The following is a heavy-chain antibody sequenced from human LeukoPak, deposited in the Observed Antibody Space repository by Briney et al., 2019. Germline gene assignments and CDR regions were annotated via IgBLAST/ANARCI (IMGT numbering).Heavy chain of an antibody. J-gene: IGHJ4*02. CDR1: GFTFSSYG. Sequence: SGGSLRLSCAASGFTFSSYGMHGVRQAPGKGLEWVAFIRYDGSNKYYADSVKGRFTISRDNSKNTLYLQMNSLRAEDTAVYYCAREGRDGYNLGYWGQGTLVTVSS. D-gene: IGHD5-24*01. CDR2: IRYDGSNK. CDR3: AREGRDGYNLGY. V-gene: IGHV3-30*02.